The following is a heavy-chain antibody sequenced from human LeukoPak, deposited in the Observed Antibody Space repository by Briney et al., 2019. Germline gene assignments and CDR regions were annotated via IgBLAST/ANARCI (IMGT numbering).Heavy chain of an antibody. J-gene: IGHJ6*03. CDR2: INPNSGDT. D-gene: IGHD2-21*02. Sequence: ASVKVSCKASGYTFSGYYMHWVRQAPGQGLEWVGWINPNSGDTKYAQKFQGRVTMTRDTSNNTVYMDLTRLIFDDTAMYYCARDGVFRFEVGDVYYYYMDVWGKGTTVIISS. CDR1: GYTFSGYY. CDR3: ARDGVFRFEVGDVYYYYMDV. V-gene: IGHV1-2*02.